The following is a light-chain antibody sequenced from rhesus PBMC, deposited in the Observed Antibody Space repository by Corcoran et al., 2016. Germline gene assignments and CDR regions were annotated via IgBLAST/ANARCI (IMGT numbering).Light chain of an antibody. CDR3: YQHSSGWT. V-gene: IGKV3-10*01. CDR1: QSVSSY. Sequence: QVILTQSPATLSLSPGERATLSCRASQSVSSYFAWYQQQPGQAPRPLISDTSSRATGIPDRLSGSGSGTDFTLPNSSLEPEDVGVYHGYQHSSGWTFGQGTKVEIK. J-gene: IGKJ1*01. CDR2: DTS.